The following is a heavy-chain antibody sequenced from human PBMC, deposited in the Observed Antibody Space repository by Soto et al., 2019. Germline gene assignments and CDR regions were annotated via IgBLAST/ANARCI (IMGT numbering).Heavy chain of an antibody. CDR2: INHSGST. Sequence: QVQLQQWGAGLLKPSETLSLTCAVYGGSFSGYYWSWIRQPPGKGLEWIGEINHSGSTNYNPSLIXRVTISVDPSXXQXSPXLSSVTAADTAVYYCARGPRLLGQYSSSSDLPFDYWGQGTLVTVSS. D-gene: IGHD6-13*01. V-gene: IGHV4-34*01. J-gene: IGHJ4*02. CDR3: ARGPRLLGQYSSSSDLPFDY. CDR1: GGSFSGYY.